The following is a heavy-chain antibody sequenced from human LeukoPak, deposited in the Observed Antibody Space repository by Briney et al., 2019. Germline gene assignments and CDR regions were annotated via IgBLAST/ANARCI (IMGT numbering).Heavy chain of an antibody. CDR1: GFTFSSYG. Sequence: GGSLRLSCAASGFTFSSYGMHWVRQAPGKGLEWVAFIRYDGNNKYYADSVKGRFTISRDNSKNTLYLQMNSLRAEDTAVYYCARVPITLAGTKDAKYFQHWGQGTLVTVSS. CDR3: ARVPITLAGTKDAKYFQH. D-gene: IGHD6-19*01. V-gene: IGHV3-30*02. J-gene: IGHJ1*01. CDR2: IRYDGNNK.